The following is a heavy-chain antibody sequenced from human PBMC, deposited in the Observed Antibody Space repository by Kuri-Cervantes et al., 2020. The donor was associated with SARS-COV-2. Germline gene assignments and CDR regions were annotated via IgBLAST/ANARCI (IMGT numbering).Heavy chain of an antibody. D-gene: IGHD6-13*01. CDR2: IGTAGDT. V-gene: IGHV3-13*03. CDR3: ARDRIAAAGYYYYYMDV. CDR1: GFTCSSYD. J-gene: IGHJ6*03. Sequence: GGSVRLCCAAGGFTCSSYDMHWVRQATGKGLEWVSAIGTAGDTYYPGSVKGQFTISRENAKNSLYLQMNSLRAGDTAVYYCARDRIAAAGYYYYYMDVWAKGPRSPSP.